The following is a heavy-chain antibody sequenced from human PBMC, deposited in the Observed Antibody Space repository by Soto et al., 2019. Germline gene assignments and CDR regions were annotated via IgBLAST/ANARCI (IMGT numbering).Heavy chain of an antibody. CDR2: ISPYTGNT. V-gene: IGHV1-18*01. CDR3: VMVDNYVTPTPQDV. CDR1: GYIFVNYG. Sequence: QVQLVQSGDEVKKPGASVKVSCKASGYIFVNYGIAWVRQAPRQGLEWMGWISPYTGNTHSASKVQGRLTMTTDTSTSTACMDLWSLTSDDTAVYYCVMVDNYVTPTPQDVWSQGTTVTVSS. D-gene: IGHD3-16*01. J-gene: IGHJ6*02.